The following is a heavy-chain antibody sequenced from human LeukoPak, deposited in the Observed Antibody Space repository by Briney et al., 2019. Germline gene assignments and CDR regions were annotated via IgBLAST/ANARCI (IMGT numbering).Heavy chain of an antibody. V-gene: IGHV4-39*07. J-gene: IGHJ4*02. Sequence: SETLSLTYTVSGGSISSSSYYWGWIRQPPGKGLEWIGSIYYSGSTYYNPSLKSRVTISVDTSKNQFSLKLSSVTAADTAVYYCARAAISKDSSGYFYWGQGTLVTVSS. CDR1: GGSISSSSYY. D-gene: IGHD3-22*01. CDR2: IYYSGST. CDR3: ARAAISKDSSGYFY.